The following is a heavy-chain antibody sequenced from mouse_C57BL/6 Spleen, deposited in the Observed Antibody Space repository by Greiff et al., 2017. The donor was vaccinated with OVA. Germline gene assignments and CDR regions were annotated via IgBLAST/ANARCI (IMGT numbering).Heavy chain of an antibody. V-gene: IGHV3-6*01. CDR2: ISYDGSN. J-gene: IGHJ4*01. CDR3: AETAQATLYYYAMDY. Sequence: VQLKESGPGLVKPSQSLSLTCSVTGYSITSGYYWNWIRQFPGNKLEWMGYISYDGSNNYNPSLKNRISITRDTSKNQFFLKLNSVTTEDTATYYCAETAQATLYYYAMDYWGQGTSVTVSS. CDR1: GYSITSGYY. D-gene: IGHD3-2*02.